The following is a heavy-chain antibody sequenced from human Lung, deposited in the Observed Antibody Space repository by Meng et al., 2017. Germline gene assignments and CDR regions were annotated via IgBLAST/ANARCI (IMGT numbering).Heavy chain of an antibody. CDR2: INPNSGDT. CDR1: GYSFTGYY. J-gene: IGHJ4*02. V-gene: IGHV1-2*06. D-gene: IGHD3-10*01. CDR3: ARGTPGRSYSDY. Sequence: QVQLVQSGAEVKKPGAAVKVSCKASGYSFTGYYMHWVRQGPGQGLEWMGRINPNSGDTRSAQKFQGRVTMTRDTAISTAYMELSSLIFDDTAVYYCARGTPGRSYSDYWGQGTLVTVSS.